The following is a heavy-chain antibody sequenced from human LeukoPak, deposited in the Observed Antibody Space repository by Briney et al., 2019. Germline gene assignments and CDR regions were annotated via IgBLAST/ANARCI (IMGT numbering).Heavy chain of an antibody. J-gene: IGHJ3*02. V-gene: IGHV1-8*01. CDR1: GYTFTSYD. CDR3: ARHLSYCSGGSCYGSTDAFDI. Sequence: GASVKVSCKASGYTFTSYDINWVRQATGQGLEWMGWMNPNSGNTGYAQKFQGRVTMTRNTSISTAYMELSSLRSEDTAVYYCARHLSYCSGGSCYGSTDAFDIWGQGTMVTVSS. D-gene: IGHD2-15*01. CDR2: MNPNSGNT.